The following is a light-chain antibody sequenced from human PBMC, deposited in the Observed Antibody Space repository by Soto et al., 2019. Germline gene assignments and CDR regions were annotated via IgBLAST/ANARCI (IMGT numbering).Light chain of an antibody. Sequence: EIVLTQSPATLSLSPGERATLSCRASQSVSSFLAWYQQKPGQAPRLLIYDASNRATGIPARFSGSGSGTAFTLTISSLEPEDFAVYYCQQRSNLPPIFTFGPGTKVDIK. V-gene: IGKV3-11*01. CDR3: QQRSNLPPIFT. J-gene: IGKJ3*01. CDR2: DAS. CDR1: QSVSSF.